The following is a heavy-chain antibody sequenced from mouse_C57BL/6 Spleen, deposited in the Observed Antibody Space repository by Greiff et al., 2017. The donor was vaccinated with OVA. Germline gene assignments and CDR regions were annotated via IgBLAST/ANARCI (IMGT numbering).Heavy chain of an antibody. Sequence: DVMLVESGGGLVQPGGSLKLSCAASGFTFSDYYMYWVRQTPEKRLEWVAYISNGGGSTYYPDTVKGRFTISRDNAKNTLYLQMSRLKSEYTAMYYCARQLYYGSSYPPFAYWGQGTLVTVSA. CDR2: ISNGGGST. CDR1: GFTFSDYY. J-gene: IGHJ3*01. CDR3: ARQLYYGSSYPPFAY. V-gene: IGHV5-12*01. D-gene: IGHD1-1*01.